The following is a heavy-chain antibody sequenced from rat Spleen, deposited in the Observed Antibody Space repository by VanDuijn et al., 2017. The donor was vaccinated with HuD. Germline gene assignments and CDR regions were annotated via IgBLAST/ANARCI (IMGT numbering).Heavy chain of an antibody. CDR1: GFTFSNSA. V-gene: IGHV5-27*01. Sequence: EVQLVESGGGLVQPGRSLKLSCAASGFTFSNSAMAWVRQAPTKGLEWVASITVRGDSTYYRDSVKGRFTISRDNAKSTLYLQMDSLRSEDTATYYCTTGVYWGQGVMVTVSS. J-gene: IGHJ2*01. CDR3: TTGVY. CDR2: ITVRGDST.